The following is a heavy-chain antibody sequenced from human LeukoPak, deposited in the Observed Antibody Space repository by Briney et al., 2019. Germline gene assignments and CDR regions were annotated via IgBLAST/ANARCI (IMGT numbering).Heavy chain of an antibody. CDR1: GASIRSYF. D-gene: IGHD4-17*01. CDR2: IYYGGGT. Sequence: PSETLSLTCTVSGASIRSYFWSWIRQPPGKGLEWIVYIYYGGGTNYNPSFESRITISVDTSKNRISLNLTSVTASDTAIYYCARERGDYDSDNWFDSWGQGTLVTVSS. J-gene: IGHJ5*01. CDR3: ARERGDYDSDNWFDS. V-gene: IGHV4-59*01.